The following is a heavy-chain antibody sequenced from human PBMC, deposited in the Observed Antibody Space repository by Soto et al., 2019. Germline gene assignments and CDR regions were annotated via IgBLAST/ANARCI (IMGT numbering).Heavy chain of an antibody. J-gene: IGHJ3*02. CDR1: GYTFTSYG. D-gene: IGHD6-13*01. CDR3: AIHSEGSSWTGVVAFDI. V-gene: IGHV1-18*01. Sequence: ASVKVSCKASGYTFTSYGISWVRQAPGQGLEWMGWISAYNGNTNYAQKLQGRVTMTTDTSTSTAYMELRSLRSDDTAVYYCAIHSEGSSWTGVVAFDIWGQGTMVTVSS. CDR2: ISAYNGNT.